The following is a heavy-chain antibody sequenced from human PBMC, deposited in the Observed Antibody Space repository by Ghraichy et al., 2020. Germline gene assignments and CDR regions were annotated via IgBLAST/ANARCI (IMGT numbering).Heavy chain of an antibody. CDR1: GGSISSYY. CDR3: ARDVVPSATKYGLDV. CDR2: IYYSGSP. J-gene: IGHJ6*02. V-gene: IGHV4-59*01. Sequence: SETLSLTCTVSGGSISSYYRNWIRQPPGKGLEWIGYIYYSGSPNCNSSLKSRVTISVYPSKNQFSVMLSSVTAADTAVYDCARDVVPSATKYGLDVWGQGTMVTVSS. D-gene: IGHD2-2*01.